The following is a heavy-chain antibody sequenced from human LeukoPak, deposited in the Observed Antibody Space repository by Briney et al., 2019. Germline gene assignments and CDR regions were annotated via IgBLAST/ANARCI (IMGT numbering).Heavy chain of an antibody. V-gene: IGHV3-30*02. Sequence: PGGSLRLSCAASGFTFSNYGMRWVRQAPGKGLEWVAFIRHDGSEEFYPDSVRGRFTISRDNSKNTVYLQMNSLRAEDTAPYYCAKDRGRGYCSGGSCLLIDWGQGTLVTVSS. CDR1: GFTFSNYG. J-gene: IGHJ4*02. D-gene: IGHD2-15*01. CDR2: IRHDGSEE. CDR3: AKDRGRGYCSGGSCLLID.